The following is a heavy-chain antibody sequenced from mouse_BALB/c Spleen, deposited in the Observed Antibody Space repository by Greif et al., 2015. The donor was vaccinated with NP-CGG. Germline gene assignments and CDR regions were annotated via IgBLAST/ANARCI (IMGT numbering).Heavy chain of an antibody. D-gene: IGHD2-14*01. CDR2: INSNGGST. J-gene: IGHJ4*01. CDR3: ARDPLYYRYDEGYAMDY. Sequence: EVKLMESGGGLVQPGGSLKLSCAASGFTFSSYGMSWVRQTPDKRLELVATINSNGGSTYYPDSVKGRFTISRDNAKNTQYLQMSSLKSEDTAMYYCARDPLYYRYDEGYAMDYWTRNLSHRLL. CDR1: GFTFSSYG. V-gene: IGHV5-6-3*01.